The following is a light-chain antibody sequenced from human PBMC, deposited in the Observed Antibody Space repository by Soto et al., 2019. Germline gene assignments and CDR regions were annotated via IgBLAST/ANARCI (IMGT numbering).Light chain of an antibody. CDR3: QQYDSHTMYT. CDR2: GAS. J-gene: IGKJ2*01. CDR1: QDISSW. V-gene: IGKV1-12*01. Sequence: DIQMTQSPSSVAASVGDRVTITCRASQDISSWLAWFQQKPGKAPKLLIYGASTLPSGVPSRFSGSGSGTDFTLTISSLQPDDFATYYCQQYDSHTMYTFGQGTKVDIK.